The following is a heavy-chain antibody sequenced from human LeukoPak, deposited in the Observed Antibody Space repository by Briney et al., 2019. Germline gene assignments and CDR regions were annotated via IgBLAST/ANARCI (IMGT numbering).Heavy chain of an antibody. Sequence: ASVKVSCKASGYTFTSYGISWVRQAPGQGLEWMGWISAYNGNTNYAQKLQGRVTMTTDTSTSTAYMELSSLRSEDTAVYYCARGSRCGGDCRTQIDYWGQGTLVTVSS. CDR2: ISAYNGNT. V-gene: IGHV1-18*01. CDR1: GYTFTSYG. D-gene: IGHD2-21*02. CDR3: ARGSRCGGDCRTQIDY. J-gene: IGHJ4*02.